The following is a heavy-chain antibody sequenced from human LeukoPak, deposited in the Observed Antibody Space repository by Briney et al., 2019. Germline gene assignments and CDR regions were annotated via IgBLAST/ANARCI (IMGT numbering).Heavy chain of an antibody. Sequence: GESLKISCKGSGYSFTSYWISWVRQMPGKGLEWMGRIDPSDSYTNYSPSFQGHVTISADKSISTAYLQWSSLKAPDTAMYYCAIYYGDYGTEYFQHWGQGTLVTVSS. CDR1: GYSFTSYW. V-gene: IGHV5-10-1*01. CDR3: AIYYGDYGTEYFQH. CDR2: IDPSDSYT. D-gene: IGHD4-17*01. J-gene: IGHJ1*01.